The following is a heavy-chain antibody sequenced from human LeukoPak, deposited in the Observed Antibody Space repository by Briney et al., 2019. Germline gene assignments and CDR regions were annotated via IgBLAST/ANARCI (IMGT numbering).Heavy chain of an antibody. V-gene: IGHV5-51*01. Sequence: YWSWIRQHPGKGLEWMGIIYPGDSDTRYSPSFQGQVAISADKSISTAYLQWSSLKASDTAMYYCARVIVVVTASPGYFDYWGQGTLVTVSS. CDR1: YW. D-gene: IGHD2-21*02. CDR3: ARVIVVVTASPGYFDY. J-gene: IGHJ4*02. CDR2: IYPGDSDT.